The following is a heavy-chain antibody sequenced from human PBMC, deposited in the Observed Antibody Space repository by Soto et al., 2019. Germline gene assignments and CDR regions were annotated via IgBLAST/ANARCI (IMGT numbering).Heavy chain of an antibody. CDR1: GYTFTSYG. Sequence: ASVKVSCKASGYTFTSYGISWVRQAPGQGLEWMGWISAYNGNTNYAQKFQGIFTMTTDTSTSTAYMGLRSLRSDDTAVYYCARDRPDYDFLTGPNGFDPWGQGTLVTVSS. J-gene: IGHJ5*02. V-gene: IGHV1-18*01. CDR3: ARDRPDYDFLTGPNGFDP. CDR2: ISAYNGNT. D-gene: IGHD3-9*01.